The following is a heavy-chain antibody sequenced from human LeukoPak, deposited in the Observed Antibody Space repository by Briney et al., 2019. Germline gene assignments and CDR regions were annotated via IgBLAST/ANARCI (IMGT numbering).Heavy chain of an antibody. CDR1: GGSISSYY. Sequence: NSSETLSLTCTVSGGSISSYYWSGIRQPPGKGLEWIGYIYYSGSTNYNPSLKSRVTISVDTSKNQLSLKLSSVTAADTAVYYCAALRNNWFDPWGQGTLVTVSS. V-gene: IGHV4-59*08. J-gene: IGHJ5*02. CDR2: IYYSGST. CDR3: AALRNNWFDP.